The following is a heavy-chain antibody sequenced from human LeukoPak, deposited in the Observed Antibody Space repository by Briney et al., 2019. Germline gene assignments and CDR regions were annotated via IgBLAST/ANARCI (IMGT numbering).Heavy chain of an antibody. Sequence: GRSLRLSCAASGFTFSSYAMHWVRQAPGKGLEWVANIKQDGSEKYYVDSVKGRFTISRDNAKNSLYLQMNSLRAEDTAVYYCARDYYGSGSYQDYWGQGTLVTVSS. V-gene: IGHV3-7*03. CDR1: GFTFSSYA. CDR2: IKQDGSEK. CDR3: ARDYYGSGSYQDY. J-gene: IGHJ4*02. D-gene: IGHD3-10*01.